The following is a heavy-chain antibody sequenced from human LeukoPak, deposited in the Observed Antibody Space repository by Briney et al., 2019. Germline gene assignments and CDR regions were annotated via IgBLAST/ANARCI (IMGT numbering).Heavy chain of an antibody. CDR2: ISKDGSDK. Sequence: GRSLRLSCAASGFTFSDYAMHWVRQAPGKGLEWVAVISKDGSDKYYPGSVRGRFTISRDNSKSTIYLQMDSLRAEDTAIYYCARDYWWNYDYWGQGTLVTVSS. CDR3: ARDYWWNYDY. V-gene: IGHV3-30-3*01. J-gene: IGHJ4*02. CDR1: GFTFSDYA. D-gene: IGHD1-7*01.